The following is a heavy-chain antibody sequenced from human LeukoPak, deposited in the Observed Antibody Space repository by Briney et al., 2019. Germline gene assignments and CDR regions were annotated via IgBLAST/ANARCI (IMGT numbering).Heavy chain of an antibody. CDR3: ARDSLAAAGTSV. CDR1: GFTFSSYA. D-gene: IGHD6-13*01. CDR2: IYNSGGT. J-gene: IGHJ4*02. V-gene: IGHV3-66*01. Sequence: GGSLRLSCAASGFTFSSYAMSWVRQAPGKGLEWLSVIYNSGGTYYADSVKGRFTISRDNSKNTLYLQMNSLRVEDTAVYYCARDSLAAAGTSVWGQGTLVTVSS.